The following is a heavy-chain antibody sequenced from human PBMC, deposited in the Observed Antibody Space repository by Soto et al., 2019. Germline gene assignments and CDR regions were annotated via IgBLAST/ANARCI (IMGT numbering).Heavy chain of an antibody. V-gene: IGHV3-64*01. J-gene: IGHJ4*02. Sequence: EVQLAESGGGMVQPGGSLRLSCVASGFTFSSYDMHWVRQAPGKGLEYVSSISSNGGTTYYGNSVKGGFTISRDNSKNTLYLQMGSLSAEDMAVYYCVRRVSGNYDYWGQGTLVTVSS. CDR2: ISSNGGTT. CDR1: GFTFSSYD. CDR3: VRRVSGNYDY. D-gene: IGHD1-7*01.